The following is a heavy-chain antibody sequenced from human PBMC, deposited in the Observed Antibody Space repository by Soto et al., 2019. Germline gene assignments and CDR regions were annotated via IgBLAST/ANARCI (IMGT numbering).Heavy chain of an antibody. CDR2: IWYDGSNK. J-gene: IGHJ6*02. Sequence: QVQLVESGGGVVQPGRSLRLSCAASGFTFSSYGMHWVRQAPGKGLEWVAVIWYDGSNKYYADSVKGRFTISRDNSKNTLYLQMNSLRAEDTAVYYCAIYPGYSSSFAYYDGMDVWGQGTTVTVSS. CDR1: GFTFSSYG. D-gene: IGHD6-13*01. CDR3: AIYPGYSSSFAYYDGMDV. V-gene: IGHV3-33*01.